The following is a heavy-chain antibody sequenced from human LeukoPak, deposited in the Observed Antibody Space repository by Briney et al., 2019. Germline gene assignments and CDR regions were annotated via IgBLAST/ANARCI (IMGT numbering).Heavy chain of an antibody. CDR2: ISGSGGST. CDR1: GFTFSSYA. D-gene: IGHD1-7*01. Sequence: GGSLRLSCAASGFTFSSYAMHWVRQAPGKGLEWVSAISGSGGSTYYADSVKGRFTISRDNAKNSLYLQMNSLRAEDTAVYYCACFTGTTCFDYWGQGTLVTVSS. V-gene: IGHV3-23*01. J-gene: IGHJ4*02. CDR3: ACFTGTTCFDY.